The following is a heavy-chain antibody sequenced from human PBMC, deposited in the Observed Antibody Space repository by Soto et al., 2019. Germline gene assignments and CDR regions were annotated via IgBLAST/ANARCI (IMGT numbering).Heavy chain of an antibody. CDR3: ARSDGRY. CDR1: GGSINYYY. V-gene: IGHV4-59*01. J-gene: IGHJ4*02. CDR2: IYYSGST. Sequence: SETLSLTCTVSGGSINYYYWSWIRQPPGKGLEWIGNIYYSGSTNYNPSLKSRVTISVDTSKNQFSLKLSSVTAADTAVYYCARSDGRYWGQGTLVTVSS.